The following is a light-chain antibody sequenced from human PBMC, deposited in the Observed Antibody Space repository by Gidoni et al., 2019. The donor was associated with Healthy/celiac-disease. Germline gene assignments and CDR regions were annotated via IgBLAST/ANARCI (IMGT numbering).Light chain of an antibody. J-gene: IGKJ1*01. CDR1: QGMSSY. CDR2: AAS. CDR3: QQPRT. Sequence: DIQLTQSPSFLSASVGDSVPITCRASQGMSSYLAWYQQTPGKAPKLLIYAASTVQSRVPSRFSGSGSGTEFTRTISSLQPDYFATYYCQQPRTFGQGTKVEIK. V-gene: IGKV1-9*01.